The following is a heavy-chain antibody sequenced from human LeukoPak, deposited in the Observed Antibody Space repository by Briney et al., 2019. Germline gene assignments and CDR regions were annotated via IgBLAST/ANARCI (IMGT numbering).Heavy chain of an antibody. CDR2: IYYSGST. J-gene: IGHJ5*02. D-gene: IGHD3-3*01. V-gene: IGHV4-31*03. CDR1: GGSISSGGYY. Sequence: TLSLTCTVSGGSISSGGYYWSWIRQHPGKGLEWIGYIYYSGSTYYNPSLKSRVTISVDTSKNQFSLKLSSVTAADTAVYYCARERRGENLGWLLLAPITPNWFDPWGQGTLVTVSS. CDR3: ARERRGENLGWLLLAPITPNWFDP.